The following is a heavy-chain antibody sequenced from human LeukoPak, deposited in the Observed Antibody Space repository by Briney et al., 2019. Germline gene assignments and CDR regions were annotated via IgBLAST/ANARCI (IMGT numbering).Heavy chain of an antibody. CDR1: GYTFTSYD. J-gene: IGHJ4*02. CDR3: AREGSYYYDSSGSIDY. Sequence: GASVKVSCKASGYTFTSYDINWVRQATGQGLEWMGWINPNSGGTNYAQKFQGRVTMTRDTSISAAYMELSRLRSDDTAVYYCAREGSYYYDSSGSIDYWGQGTLVTVSS. CDR2: INPNSGGT. V-gene: IGHV1-2*02. D-gene: IGHD3-22*01.